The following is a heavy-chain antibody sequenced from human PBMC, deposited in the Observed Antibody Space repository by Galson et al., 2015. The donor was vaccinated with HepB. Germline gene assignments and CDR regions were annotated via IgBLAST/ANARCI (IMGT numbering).Heavy chain of an antibody. D-gene: IGHD6-19*01. Sequence: SLRLSCAASGFTFSSYAMSWVRQAPGKGLEWVSAISGSGGSTYYADSVKGRFTISRDNSKNTLYLQMNSLRAEDTAVYYCAKVVSGQWLPGHGAFDIWGQGTMVTVSS. V-gene: IGHV3-23*01. CDR3: AKVVSGQWLPGHGAFDI. J-gene: IGHJ3*02. CDR2: ISGSGGST. CDR1: GFTFSSYA.